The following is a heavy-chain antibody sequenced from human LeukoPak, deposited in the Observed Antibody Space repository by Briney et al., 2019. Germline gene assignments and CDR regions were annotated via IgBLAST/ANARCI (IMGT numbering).Heavy chain of an antibody. CDR2: ISGSGGST. J-gene: IGHJ4*02. V-gene: IGHV3-23*01. D-gene: IGHD6-19*01. CDR1: GFTFSSYA. CDR3: AKAQEQWLVVD. Sequence: GGSLRLSCAASGFTFSSYAMGWVRQAPGKGLEWVSAISGSGGSTYYADSVKGRFTISRDNSKNTLYLQMNSLRAEDTAVYYCAKAQEQWLVVDWGQGTLVTVSS.